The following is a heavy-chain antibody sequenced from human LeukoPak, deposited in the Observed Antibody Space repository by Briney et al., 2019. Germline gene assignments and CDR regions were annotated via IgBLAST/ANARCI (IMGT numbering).Heavy chain of an antibody. V-gene: IGHV3-53*01. CDR2: IYNDGST. CDR1: GFSVGRNY. D-gene: IGHD1-1*01. CDR3: ARDRPYGATGDLDY. J-gene: IGHJ4*02. Sequence: PGGSLRLSCVTSGFSVGRNYMNWVRQAPGKGLEWVSVIYNDGSTYYGDSVKGRFTISRDTSKNTLYLQMNSLRAEDTAVYYCARDRPYGATGDLDYWGQGTLVTVSP.